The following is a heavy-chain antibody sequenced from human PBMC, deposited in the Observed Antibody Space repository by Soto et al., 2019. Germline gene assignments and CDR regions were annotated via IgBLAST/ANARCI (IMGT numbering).Heavy chain of an antibody. CDR3: GRGRSGQIVVFY. Sequence: ASVKVSCKASGYTFTGHYIHWVRQAPEQGPEWMGEIGPESGATGYAQKFQGRVTMTRDMSITTVYMELNNLSPDDTAVYYCGRGRSGQIVVFYWGQGTPVTVSS. J-gene: IGHJ4*02. CDR2: IGPESGAT. V-gene: IGHV1-2*02. D-gene: IGHD5-12*01. CDR1: GYTFTGHY.